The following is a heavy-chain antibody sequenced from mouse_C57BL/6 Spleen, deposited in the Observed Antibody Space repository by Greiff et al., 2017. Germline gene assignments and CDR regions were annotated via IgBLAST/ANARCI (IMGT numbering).Heavy chain of an antibody. J-gene: IGHJ4*01. V-gene: IGHV2-4*01. Sequence: VKLVESGPGLVQPSQSLSITCTVSGFSLNSYGVHWVRQPPGKGLEWLGVIWSGGSKDYNAAFISRLSISKDNSKSQVFFKMNSLQADDTAIYYCAIYGYDFAMDYWGQGTSVTVSS. D-gene: IGHD2-2*01. CDR1: GFSLNSYG. CDR3: AIYGYDFAMDY. CDR2: IWSGGSK.